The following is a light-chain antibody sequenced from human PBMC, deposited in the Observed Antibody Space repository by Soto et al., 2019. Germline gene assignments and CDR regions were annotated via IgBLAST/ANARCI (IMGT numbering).Light chain of an antibody. CDR3: SSFVAGNNYWV. J-gene: IGLJ3*02. CDR2: EVT. CDR1: SGDVGANKY. Sequence: QSALTQPRSVSGSPGQSVTISCTGTSGDVGANKYVSWFQQHPGKAPKLIIYEVTKRPSGVPDRFSASKSGNTASLTVSGLQAEDEADYYCSSFVAGNNYWVFGGGTKLTVL. V-gene: IGLV2-8*01.